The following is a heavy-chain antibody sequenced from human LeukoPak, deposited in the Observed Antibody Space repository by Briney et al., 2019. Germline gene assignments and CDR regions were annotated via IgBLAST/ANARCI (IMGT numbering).Heavy chain of an antibody. D-gene: IGHD2-15*01. CDR2: INPSGGST. J-gene: IGHJ4*02. Sequence: APVKVSCKASGYTFTSYYMHWVRQAPGQGFEWMGIINPSGGSTSYAQKFQGRVTMTRDTSTSTVYMELSSLRSEDTAVYYCARDGVVVAAATEFDYWGQGTLVTVSS. CDR1: GYTFTSYY. CDR3: ARDGVVVAAATEFDY. V-gene: IGHV1-46*01.